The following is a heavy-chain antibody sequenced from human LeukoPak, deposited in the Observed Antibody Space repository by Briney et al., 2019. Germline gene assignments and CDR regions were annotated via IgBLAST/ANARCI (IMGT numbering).Heavy chain of an antibody. D-gene: IGHD6-19*01. CDR3: ARSGGSGWDEGFDY. Sequence: GESLKISCKGSGYSFSSYWIAWVRQMPGKGLEWMGIIYLGDSDTRYSPSFQGQVTISADKSISPAYLQWSSLKASDPATYYCARSGGSGWDEGFDYWGQGTLVTVSS. CDR1: GYSFSSYW. V-gene: IGHV5-51*01. J-gene: IGHJ4*02. CDR2: IYLGDSDT.